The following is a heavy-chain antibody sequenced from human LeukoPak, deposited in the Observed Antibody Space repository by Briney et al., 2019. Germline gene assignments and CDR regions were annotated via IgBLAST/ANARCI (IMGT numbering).Heavy chain of an antibody. V-gene: IGHV3-48*02. CDR3: ACSVRGVRFDF. D-gene: IGHD3-10*01. Sequence: GGPLRLSCAASGFTFSSYSMNWVRQAPGKGLEWVSYISSGSTTIYYADSVKGRFTISRDNAKNSLYLHMNSLRDEDTAVYYCACSVRGVRFDFWGQGTLVTVSS. J-gene: IGHJ4*02. CDR1: GFTFSSYS. CDR2: ISSGSTTI.